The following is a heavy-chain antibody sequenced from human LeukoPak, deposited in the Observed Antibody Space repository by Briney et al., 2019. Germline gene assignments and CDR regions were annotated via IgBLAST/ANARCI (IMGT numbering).Heavy chain of an antibody. CDR3: ARAGGDITMVQFDY. V-gene: IGHV3-21*01. J-gene: IGHJ4*02. CDR1: EFTFSSYN. CDR2: ISSSGTYI. D-gene: IGHD3-10*01. Sequence: GGSLRLSCAASEFTFSSYNMNWVRQAPGKGLEWVSSISSSGTYIYYADSVKGRFTISRDNAKSSLYLQMNSLRAEDTAMYYCARAGGDITMVQFDYWGQGTLVTVSS.